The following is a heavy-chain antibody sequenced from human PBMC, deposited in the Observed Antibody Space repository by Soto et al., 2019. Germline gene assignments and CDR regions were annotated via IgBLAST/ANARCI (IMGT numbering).Heavy chain of an antibody. Sequence: EVQLVESGGGLVQPGGSLKLSCAVSGFTFSSHAMNWVRQAPGKGLEWVAYIHGTRSIIYYADSVKGRFTISRDNAKNSLYLQMDSLRDDDTALYYGARDARNADYDYWGQGTLVTVSS. CDR3: ARDARNADYDY. V-gene: IGHV3-48*02. J-gene: IGHJ4*02. CDR2: IHGTRSII. D-gene: IGHD3-16*01. CDR1: GFTFSSHA.